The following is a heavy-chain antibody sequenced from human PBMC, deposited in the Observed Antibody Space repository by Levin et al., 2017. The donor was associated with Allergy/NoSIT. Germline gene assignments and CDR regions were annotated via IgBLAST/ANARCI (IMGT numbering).Heavy chain of an antibody. V-gene: IGHV3-30-3*01. CDR2: ILNDGYTK. CDR1: DFIFTSFP. D-gene: IGHD2-15*01. Sequence: QPGGSLRLSCAASDFIFTSFPMHWVRQAPGEGLEWVAVILNDGYTKYYADSVKGRFTISRDDSRDTLYLQMDSLRDEDTALYYCARGSGGSPHGVLDYWGQGTLVTVSS. CDR3: ARGSGGSPHGVLDY. J-gene: IGHJ4*02.